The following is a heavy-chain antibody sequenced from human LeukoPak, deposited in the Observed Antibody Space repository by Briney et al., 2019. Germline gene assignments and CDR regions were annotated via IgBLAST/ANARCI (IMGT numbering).Heavy chain of an antibody. J-gene: IGHJ4*02. CDR1: GGTFSSYA. CDR3: ARDSNYYGSGSYYPH. D-gene: IGHD3-10*01. CDR2: IIPILGIA. Sequence: SVKVSCKASGGTFSSYAISWVRQAPGQGLEWMGRIIPILGIANYAQKFQGRVTITADKSTSTAYMELSSLRSEDTAVYYCARDSNYYGSGSYYPHWGQGTLVTVSS. V-gene: IGHV1-69*04.